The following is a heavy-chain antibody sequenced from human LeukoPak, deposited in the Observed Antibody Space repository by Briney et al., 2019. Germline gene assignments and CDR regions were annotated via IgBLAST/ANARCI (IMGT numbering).Heavy chain of an antibody. CDR3: ARELVGATGWFDP. CDR2: IYYSGRT. J-gene: IGHJ5*02. CDR1: GGSISSYY. D-gene: IGHD1-26*01. Sequence: SGTLSLTCTVSGGSISSYYWSWIRQPPGKGLEWIGYIYYSGRTNYNPSLKSRVTISVDTSKNQFSLKLSSVTAADTAVYYCARELVGATGWFDPWGQGTLVTVSS. V-gene: IGHV4-59*12.